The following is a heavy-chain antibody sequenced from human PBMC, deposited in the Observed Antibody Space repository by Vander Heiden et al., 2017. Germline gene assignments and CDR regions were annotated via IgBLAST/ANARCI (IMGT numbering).Heavy chain of an antibody. CDR2: IRSKAYGGTT. V-gene: IGHV3-49*04. J-gene: IGHJ4*02. D-gene: IGHD3-22*01. CDR3: TRTYYYDSSGYYPFDY. CDR1: GFTFGHYA. Sequence: EVPLVESGGGLVQPRRSLRLSCTASGFTFGHYAMSWVRQAPGKGLEWVGFIRSKAYGGTTEYAASVKGRFTISRDDSKSIAYLQMNSLKTEDTAVYYCTRTYYYDSSGYYPFDYWGQGTLVTVSS.